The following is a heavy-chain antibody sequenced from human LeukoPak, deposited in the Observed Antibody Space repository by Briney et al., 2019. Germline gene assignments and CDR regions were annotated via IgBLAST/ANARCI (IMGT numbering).Heavy chain of an antibody. CDR3: ARQPYMLGAYYFDY. CDR2: ISSSSSYI. V-gene: IGHV3-21*01. D-gene: IGHD1-26*01. J-gene: IGHJ4*02. Sequence: GGSLRLSCAASGFTFSSYSMNWVRQAPGKGLEWVSSISSSSSYIYYADSVKGRFTISRDDAKNSLYLQMNSLRAEDTAVYYCARQPYMLGAYYFDYWGQGTLVTVSS. CDR1: GFTFSSYS.